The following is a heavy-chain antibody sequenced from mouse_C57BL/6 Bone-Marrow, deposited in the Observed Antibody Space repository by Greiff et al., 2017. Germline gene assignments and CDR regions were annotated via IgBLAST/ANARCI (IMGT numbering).Heavy chain of an antibody. D-gene: IGHD1-1*01. CDR1: GYTFTSYG. CDR3: ARSFITTVVATRKYFDY. J-gene: IGHJ2*01. CDR2: IYPRSGNT. Sequence: QVQLQQSGAELARPGASVKLSCKASGYTFTSYGISWVKQRTGQGLEWIGEIYPRSGNTYYNEKFKGKATLTADKSSSTAYMELRSLTSEDSAVYFCARSFITTVVATRKYFDYWCQGTTLTVSS. V-gene: IGHV1-81*01.